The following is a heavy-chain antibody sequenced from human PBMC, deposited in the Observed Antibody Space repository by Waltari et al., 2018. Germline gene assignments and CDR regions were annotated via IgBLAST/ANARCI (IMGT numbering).Heavy chain of an antibody. V-gene: IGHV4-38-2*02. J-gene: IGHJ5*02. CDR3: ARGSARRDRYNRFDP. Sequence: QVQLQESGPGLVKPSETLSLICRVSGFSIRSGFYWGWVRQPPGQGLEWIGSAHQNGTSYNPSLRSRVTVSADTSQNQFFLKMTSMTAADTAAYYCARGSARRDRYNRFDPWGQGTLVTVSS. D-gene: IGHD6-6*01. CDR1: GFSIRSGFY. CDR2: AHQNGT.